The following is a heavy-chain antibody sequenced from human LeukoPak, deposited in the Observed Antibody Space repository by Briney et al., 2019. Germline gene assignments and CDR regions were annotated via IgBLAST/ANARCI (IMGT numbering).Heavy chain of an antibody. V-gene: IGHV1-18*01. J-gene: IGHJ4*02. CDR3: ARGQQLRPFDY. CDR1: GYTFTSHG. CDR2: ISAYNGNT. D-gene: IGHD6-13*01. Sequence: GASVKVSCKASGYTFTSHGINWVRQAPGQGLEWMGWISAYNGNTNYAQKLQGKVTMTTDTSTSTAYMELRSLRSDDTAVYYCARGQQLRPFDYWGQGTLVTVSS.